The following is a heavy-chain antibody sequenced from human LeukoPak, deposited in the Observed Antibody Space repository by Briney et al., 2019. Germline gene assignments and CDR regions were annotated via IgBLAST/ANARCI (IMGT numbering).Heavy chain of an antibody. D-gene: IGHD4/OR15-4a*01. J-gene: IGHJ4*02. Sequence: PGGSLRLSCTVSGFTVSSNSMSWVRQAPGKGLEWVSFIYSGSTHYSDSVKGRFTISRDNSKNTLYLQMNSLRAEDTAVYYCARRAGAHSHPYDYWGQGTLVTVSS. CDR2: IYSGST. CDR3: ARRAGAHSHPYDY. CDR1: GFTVSSNS. V-gene: IGHV3-53*01.